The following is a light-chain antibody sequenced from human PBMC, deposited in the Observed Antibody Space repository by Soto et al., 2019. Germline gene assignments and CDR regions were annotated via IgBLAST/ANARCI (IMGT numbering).Light chain of an antibody. V-gene: IGKV2-30*01. CDR1: QSLLYSDGDTY. CDR2: KVS. Sequence: DVVMTQSPLSLSVTLGQPASISCKSSQSLLYSDGDTYLNWYHQRPGQSPMRLIYKVSTRDSGVPDRSSGSGSGPDFTLKISGVEAEGVGVNYCMQGALWPWTWGQGTKVEL. CDR3: MQGALWPWT. J-gene: IGKJ1*01.